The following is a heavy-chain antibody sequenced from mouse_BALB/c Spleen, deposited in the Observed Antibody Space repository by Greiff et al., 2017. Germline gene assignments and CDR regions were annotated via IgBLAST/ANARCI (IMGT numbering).Heavy chain of an antibody. Sequence: VQLQQSGPELVKPGASVKISCKASGYAFSSSWMNWVKQRPGQGLEWIGRIYPGDGDTNYNGKFKGKATLTADKSSSTAYMQLSSLTSVDSAVYFCARGRYDDYWYFDVWGAGTTVTVSS. CDR3: ARGRYDDYWYFDV. CDR1: GYAFSSSW. V-gene: IGHV1-82*01. J-gene: IGHJ1*01. CDR2: IYPGDGDT. D-gene: IGHD2-14*01.